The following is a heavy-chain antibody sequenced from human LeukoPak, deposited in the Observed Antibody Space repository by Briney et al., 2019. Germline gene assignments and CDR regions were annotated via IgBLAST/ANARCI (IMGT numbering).Heavy chain of an antibody. CDR3: ARDEPTVTTGPPVGS. J-gene: IGHJ4*02. D-gene: IGHD4-17*01. CDR2: INGYGSIT. CDR1: GFTFETYW. V-gene: IGHV3-74*01. Sequence: GGSLRLSCAASGFTFETYWMHWVRQAPGKGLEWVSCINGYGSITNHADSVKGRFTISRDNAKNTLYLQMNSLRVEDTAVYYCARDEPTVTTGPPVGSWGQGTLVTVSS.